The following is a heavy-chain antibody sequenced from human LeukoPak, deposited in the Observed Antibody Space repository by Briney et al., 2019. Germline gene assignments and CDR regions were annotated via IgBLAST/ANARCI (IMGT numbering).Heavy chain of an antibody. CDR1: GYTFTGYY. V-gene: IGHV1-2*04. J-gene: IGHJ3*02. CDR2: INPNSGGT. Sequence: ASVKVSCKASGYTFTGYYMHWVRQAPGQGLEWMGWINPNSGGTNYAQKFQGWVTMTRDTSISTAYMELSRLRSDDTAVYYCARAARAGWLGELFGAFDIWGQGTMVTVSS. CDR3: ARAARAGWLGELFGAFDI. D-gene: IGHD3-10*01.